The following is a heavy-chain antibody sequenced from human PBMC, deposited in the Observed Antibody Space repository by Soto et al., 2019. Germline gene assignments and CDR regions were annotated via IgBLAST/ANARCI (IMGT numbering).Heavy chain of an antibody. CDR1: GGSISSYY. J-gene: IGHJ5*02. CDR3: ARGRDIVVVVAATRGWFDP. V-gene: IGHV4-59*12. CDR2: INHSGST. D-gene: IGHD2-15*01. Sequence: LSLTCTVSGGSISSYYWSWIRQPPGKGLEWIGYINHSGSTNYNPSLKSRITISVDTSKNQFSLKLSSVTAADTAVFFCARGRDIVVVVAATRGWFDPWGQGTLVTVSS.